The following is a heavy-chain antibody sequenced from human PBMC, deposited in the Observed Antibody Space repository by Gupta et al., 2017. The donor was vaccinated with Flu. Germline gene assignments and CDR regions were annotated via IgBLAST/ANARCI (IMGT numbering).Heavy chain of an antibody. Sequence: EVQVWEPGGRLVQPGQSLSLPRAASGFIFRTSALSWVGQVPGKGLEWGAASSAGRTRTYHTKSVESRFNGARDNFRGTMSLQMNRLTVEGTGIYDCAKDQVECPETSCHGWFGPWGQGTQVAVSS. V-gene: IGHV3-23*01. J-gene: IGHJ5*02. CDR2: SSAGRTRT. CDR1: GFIFRTSA. CDR3: AKDQVECPETSCHGWFGP. D-gene: IGHD1-1*01.